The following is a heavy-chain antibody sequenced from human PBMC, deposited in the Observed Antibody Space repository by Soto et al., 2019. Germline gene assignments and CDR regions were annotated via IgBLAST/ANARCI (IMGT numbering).Heavy chain of an antibody. CDR3: AREKTSYGMDV. J-gene: IGHJ6*02. CDR1: GYTFTSYD. V-gene: IGHV1-8*01. CDR2: MNPNSGNT. Sequence: QVQLVQSGAEVKKPGASVKVSCKASGYTFTSYDINWVRQATGQGLEWMGWMNPNSGNTGFAQKFQCRLIMTRNTTISTAYIELSSLRSEDTAVYYGAREKTSYGMDVWGQGTTVTVSS.